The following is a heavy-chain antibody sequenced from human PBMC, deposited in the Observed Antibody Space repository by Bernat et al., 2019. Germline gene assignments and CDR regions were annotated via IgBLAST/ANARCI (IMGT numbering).Heavy chain of an antibody. D-gene: IGHD3-9*01. CDR2: IYSGGST. Sequence: EVQLVESGGGLVQPGGSLRLSCAASGFTVSSNYMSWVRQAPGKGLEWVSVIYSGGSTYYEDSVKGRFTISRDNSKNTLYLQMNSLRAEDTAVYYCARDSRGIPDYDILTGLGWFDPWGQGTLVTVSS. CDR3: ARDSRGIPDYDILTGLGWFDP. V-gene: IGHV3-66*01. J-gene: IGHJ5*02. CDR1: GFTVSSNY.